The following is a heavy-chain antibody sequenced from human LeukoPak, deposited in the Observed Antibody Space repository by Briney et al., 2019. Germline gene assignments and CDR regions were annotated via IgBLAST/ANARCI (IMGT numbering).Heavy chain of an antibody. CDR2: ISGSGGST. J-gene: IGHJ4*02. D-gene: IGHD3-16*01. CDR1: GFTFSSYA. CDR3: AKSPYDYVWGSYCEDY. Sequence: GGSLRLSCAASGFTFSSYAMSWVRQAPGKGLEWVSAISGSGGSTYYADSVKGRFTISRDNSKNTLYLQMNSLRAEDTAVYYCAKSPYDYVWGSYCEDYWGQGTLVTVSS. V-gene: IGHV3-23*01.